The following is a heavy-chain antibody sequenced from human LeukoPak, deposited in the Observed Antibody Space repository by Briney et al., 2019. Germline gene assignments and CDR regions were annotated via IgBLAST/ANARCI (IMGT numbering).Heavy chain of an antibody. CDR2: IYKSGNT. CDR1: GGSISTYY. Sequence: SETLSLTCTVSGGSISTYYWSWIRQPPGKGPEWIGYIYKSGNTNCNPSLKSRVTISVDTSKNQFSLKLSSVTAADTAVYFCARVGSGSFDYWGQGTLVTVSS. V-gene: IGHV4-59*01. J-gene: IGHJ4*02. D-gene: IGHD6-19*01. CDR3: ARVGSGSFDY.